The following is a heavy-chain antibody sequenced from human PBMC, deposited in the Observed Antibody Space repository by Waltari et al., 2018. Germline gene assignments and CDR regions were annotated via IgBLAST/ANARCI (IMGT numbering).Heavy chain of an antibody. CDR2: VYHTGGT. D-gene: IGHD2-21*01. CDR3: TRLWGAMPDWGVLDP. V-gene: IGHV4-61*01. Sequence: QVHQQESGPGLVKPSETLSVTCSVSGDSVSNGRYYWGWVRLPPQKGLEWIGDVYHTGGTSYNPSLKRRATVSMDKSKNQFSLKLTAVTAADTAVYYCTRLWGAMPDWGVLDPWGQGIQVTVSS. CDR1: GDSVSNGRYY. J-gene: IGHJ5*02.